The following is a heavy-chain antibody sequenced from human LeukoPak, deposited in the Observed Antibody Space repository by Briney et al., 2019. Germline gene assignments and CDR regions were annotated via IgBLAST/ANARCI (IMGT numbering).Heavy chain of an antibody. V-gene: IGHV3-7*01. CDR2: IKQDGSEK. Sequence: PGGSLRLSCAASGFTFSSYWMTWVRQAPGKGLEWVAYIKQDGSEKHYVDSVKGRFTISRDNAKNSLYLQMNSLRAEDTAVYYCARDHNAYYDSSGYRPFDYWGQGTLVTVSS. CDR1: GFTFSSYW. J-gene: IGHJ4*02. D-gene: IGHD3-22*01. CDR3: ARDHNAYYDSSGYRPFDY.